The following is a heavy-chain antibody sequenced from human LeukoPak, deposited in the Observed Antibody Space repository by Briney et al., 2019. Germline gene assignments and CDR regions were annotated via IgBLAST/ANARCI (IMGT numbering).Heavy chain of an antibody. V-gene: IGHV1-18*01. J-gene: IGHJ3*02. CDR1: GYTFTSYG. Sequence: ASVKVSCKASGYTFTSYGISWVRQAPGQGLEWMGWISAYNGNTNYAQKLQGRVTMTTDTSTSTAYMELRSLRSDDTAVYYCARVPDYYDSSGYYEGSAAFDIWGQGTMVTVSS. CDR3: ARVPDYYDSSGYYEGSAAFDI. D-gene: IGHD3-22*01. CDR2: ISAYNGNT.